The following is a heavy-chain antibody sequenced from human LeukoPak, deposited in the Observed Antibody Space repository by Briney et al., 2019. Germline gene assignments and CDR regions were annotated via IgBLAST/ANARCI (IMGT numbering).Heavy chain of an antibody. Sequence: SGGSLRLSCGASGFTFNNYAMSWVRQAPGKGPEWVSAISRSGGNTYYADSVKGRFTSSRDHSKNTLYLQMNSMRAEDTAVYYCAKSWATVTTGSGDWFDPWGQGTLVTVSS. CDR3: AKSWATVTTGSGDWFDP. D-gene: IGHD4-17*01. V-gene: IGHV3-23*01. CDR1: GFTFNNYA. CDR2: ISRSGGNT. J-gene: IGHJ5*02.